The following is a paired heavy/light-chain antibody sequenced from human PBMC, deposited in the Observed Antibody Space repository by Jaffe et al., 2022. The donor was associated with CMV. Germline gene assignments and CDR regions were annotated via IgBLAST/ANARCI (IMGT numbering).Heavy chain of an antibody. CDR1: GFNFNTAW. Sequence: VLLVESGGGLLMPGGSLRLSCAASGFNFNTAWMNWVRQAPGKGLEWVGRIKSKADDETIDYAAPVKGRFTISRDDSKNTLYLQINSLKIEDTAVYYCATERREMSVDYMWVNYRSPYYFDLWGQGTLVTVSS. CDR3: ATERREMSVDYMWVNYRSPYYFDL. CDR2: IKSKADDETI. D-gene: IGHD3-16*02. J-gene: IGHJ4*02. V-gene: IGHV3-15*01.
Light chain of an antibody. CDR3: SSYAGNNNLL. V-gene: IGLV2-8*01. Sequence: QSALTQPPSASGSPGQSVTISCTGTSSDVGGYNYVSWYQQHPGKAPKLIIYEVSERPSGVPDRFSGSKSGNTASLTVSGLHTEDEAYYYCSSYAGNNNLLFGGGTKLTVL. CDR1: SSDVGGYNY. CDR2: EVS. J-gene: IGLJ2*01.